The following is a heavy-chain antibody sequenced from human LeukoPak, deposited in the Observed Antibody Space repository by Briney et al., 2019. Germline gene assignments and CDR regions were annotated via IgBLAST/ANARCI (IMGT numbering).Heavy chain of an antibody. J-gene: IGHJ4*02. Sequence: GGSLRLSCAASGFTFSSYAMSWVRQAPGKGLEWVAGMWYDGSREDYADSVKGRFTISRDMSKNTLNLQMNSPRVEDTAMFYCARDLSFGSLDFRGQGTLVTVSS. V-gene: IGHV3-33*08. CDR2: MWYDGSRE. CDR1: GFTFSSYA. D-gene: IGHD1-26*01. CDR3: ARDLSFGSLDF.